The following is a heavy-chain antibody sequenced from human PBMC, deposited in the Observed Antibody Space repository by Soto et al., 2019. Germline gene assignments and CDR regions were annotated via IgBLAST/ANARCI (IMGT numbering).Heavy chain of an antibody. CDR3: AKAVAGSYYYYGMDV. Sequence: EVQLLESGGGLVQPGGSLRLSCAASGFTFSSHAMSWVRQAPGKGLEWVSGLSGSGGTTYYADSVKRRFTISRDNSKNTLYLQMNSLRAEDSAVYYCAKAVAGSYYYYGMDVWGQGTTVTVSS. V-gene: IGHV3-23*01. J-gene: IGHJ6*02. CDR1: GFTFSSHA. D-gene: IGHD6-19*01. CDR2: LSGSGGTT.